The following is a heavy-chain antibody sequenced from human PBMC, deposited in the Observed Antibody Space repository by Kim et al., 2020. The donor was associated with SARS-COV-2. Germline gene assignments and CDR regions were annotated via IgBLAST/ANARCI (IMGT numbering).Heavy chain of an antibody. CDR2: ISYDGSNK. CDR1: GFTFSSYA. Sequence: GGSLRLSCEASGFTFSSYAMHWVRQAPGKGLEWVAVISYDGSNKYYADSVKGRFTISRDNSKNTLYLQMNSLRAEDTAVYYCARSYYDSSGFNDYWGQGT. CDR3: ARSYYDSSGFNDY. D-gene: IGHD3-22*01. V-gene: IGHV3-30*04. J-gene: IGHJ4*02.